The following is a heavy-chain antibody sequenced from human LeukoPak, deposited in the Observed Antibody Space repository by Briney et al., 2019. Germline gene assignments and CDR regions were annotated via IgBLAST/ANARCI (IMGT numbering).Heavy chain of an antibody. CDR1: GFTFSSYA. CDR3: ATGTESGTSVNYFDY. D-gene: IGHD1-14*01. J-gene: IGHJ4*02. Sequence: GRSLRLSCAASGFTFSSYAMSWVRQAPGKGLEWVSAISGSGGSTYYADSVKGRFTISRDNSKNTLYLQMNSLRAEDTAVYYCATGTESGTSVNYFDYWGQGTLVTVSS. CDR2: ISGSGGST. V-gene: IGHV3-23*01.